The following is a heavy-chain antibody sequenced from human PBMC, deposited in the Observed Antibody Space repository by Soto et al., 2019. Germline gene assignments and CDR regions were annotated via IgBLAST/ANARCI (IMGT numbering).Heavy chain of an antibody. CDR1: GFTFSSYG. J-gene: IGHJ6*02. D-gene: IGHD2-15*01. CDR3: AKYWRDCSGGSCYSLGYYYYGMAV. V-gene: IGHV3-30*18. Sequence: QVQLVESGGGVVQPGRSLRLSCAASGFTFSSYGMHWVRQAPGKGLEWVAVISYDGSNKYYADSVKGRFTISRDNSKNTLYLQMNSLRAEDTAVYYCAKYWRDCSGGSCYSLGYYYYGMAVWGQGTTVTVSS. CDR2: ISYDGSNK.